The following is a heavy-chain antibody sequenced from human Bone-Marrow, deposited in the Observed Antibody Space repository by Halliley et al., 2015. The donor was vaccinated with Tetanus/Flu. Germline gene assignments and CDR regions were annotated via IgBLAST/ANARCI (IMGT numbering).Heavy chain of an antibody. CDR1: GGSVSSSLYY. J-gene: IGHJ6*02. D-gene: IGHD3-10*01. CDR2: VYYTGST. CDR3: ARSRDLWFGEFPGVDYYYGMDV. Sequence: GLVKPSETLSLTCTVSGGSVSSSLYYWGWIRQPPGKGLEWIGNVYYTGSTYYNPSLKSRVTISVDTSKNQFSLKMRSVTAADTAVYFCARSRDLWFGEFPGVDYYYGMDVWGQGTTVTVSS. V-gene: IGHV4-39*01.